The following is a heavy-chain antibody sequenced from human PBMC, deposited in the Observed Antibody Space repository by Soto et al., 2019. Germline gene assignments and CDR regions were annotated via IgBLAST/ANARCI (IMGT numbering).Heavy chain of an antibody. V-gene: IGHV1-18*01. Sequence: ASVKVSCKASGYTFTSYGIRWVRQAPGKGLEWMVCISAYNGNTNYAQKLQGIVTMTTDTYTSSAYMELRSLRSDDTAVDYCARAYGDYFDYWGQGTLVTVSS. D-gene: IGHD4-17*01. J-gene: IGHJ4*02. CDR2: ISAYNGNT. CDR1: GYTFTSYG. CDR3: ARAYGDYFDY.